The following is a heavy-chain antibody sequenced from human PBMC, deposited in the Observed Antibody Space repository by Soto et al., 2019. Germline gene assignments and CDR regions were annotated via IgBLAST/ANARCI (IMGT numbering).Heavy chain of an antibody. CDR3: VTYIAATLHSLQY. Sequence: ASVKVSCKASGYTFTSYYISWVRQAPGQGLEWMGWISGYNGNTNYAQKLQGRVTMTTDTSTSTAYMELRSLRADDTAVYYCVTYIAATLHSLQYWGQGTLVTVSS. D-gene: IGHD6-25*01. CDR1: GYTFTSYY. V-gene: IGHV1-18*01. CDR2: ISGYNGNT. J-gene: IGHJ4*02.